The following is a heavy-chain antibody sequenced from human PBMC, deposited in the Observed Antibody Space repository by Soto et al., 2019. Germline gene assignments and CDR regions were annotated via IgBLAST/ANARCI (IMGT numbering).Heavy chain of an antibody. CDR1: GFTFSIYA. CDR3: AKDRSPRRQWLIDPFAY. CDR2: ISYDGTKT. Sequence: QVQLVESGGGVVQPGRSLRVSCAASGFTFSIYAMHWVRQAPGTGLEWVAVISYDGTKTYYADSVKGRFTISRENSKNTVYLQMNSLRDENTAVYYCAKDRSPRRQWLIDPFAYWGQGTLVTVSP. V-gene: IGHV3-30*18. D-gene: IGHD6-19*01. J-gene: IGHJ4*02.